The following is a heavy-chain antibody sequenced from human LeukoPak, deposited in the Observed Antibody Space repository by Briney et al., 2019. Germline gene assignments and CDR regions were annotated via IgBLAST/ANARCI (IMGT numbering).Heavy chain of an antibody. Sequence: VASVKVSCKASGYTFTSYDINWVRQATGQGLEWMGWMNPNSGNTGYAQKFQGRVNMTRNTSISTAYMELSSLRSEDTAVYYCARAGARQIAAVGYWCQGTLVTVSS. J-gene: IGHJ4*02. CDR3: ARAGARQIAAVGY. V-gene: IGHV1-8*01. CDR1: GYTFTSYD. CDR2: MNPNSGNT. D-gene: IGHD6-13*01.